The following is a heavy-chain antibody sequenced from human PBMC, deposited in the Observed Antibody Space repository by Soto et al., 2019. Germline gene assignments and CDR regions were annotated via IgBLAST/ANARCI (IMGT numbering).Heavy chain of an antibody. V-gene: IGHV1-18*01. J-gene: IGHJ4*02. D-gene: IGHD1-1*01. CDR1: GYAFTTYG. CDR3: ARGRYGDY. Sequence: QVHLVQSGAEVKKPGASVKVSCKGSGYAFTTYGITWVRQAPGQGLEWMGWISAHNGNTNYAQKLQGRVTVTRDTSTSTAYMELRSLRSDDTAVYYCARGRYGDYWGKGGLVTVSS. CDR2: ISAHNGNT.